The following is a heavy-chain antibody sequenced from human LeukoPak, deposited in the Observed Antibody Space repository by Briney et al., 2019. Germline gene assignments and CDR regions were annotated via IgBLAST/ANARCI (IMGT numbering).Heavy chain of an antibody. D-gene: IGHD2-8*01. V-gene: IGHV3-23*01. J-gene: IGHJ4*02. CDR1: GFTFSSYA. Sequence: GGSLRLSCAGSGFTFSSYAMSWVRQAPGQGLEWVSVISDSGDYTSYADSVRGRFTISRDNSRNTLYLQMISLRPEDTAVDYCAKDTSIGKYCTNGVCSPFDYWGQGTLVTVSS. CDR2: ISDSGDYT. CDR3: AKDTSIGKYCTNGVCSPFDY.